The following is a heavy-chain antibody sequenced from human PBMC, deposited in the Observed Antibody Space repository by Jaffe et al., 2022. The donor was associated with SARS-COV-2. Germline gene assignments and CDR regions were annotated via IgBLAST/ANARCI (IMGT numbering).Heavy chain of an antibody. D-gene: IGHD3-22*01. CDR1: GGSISSGSYY. Sequence: QVQLQESGPGLVKPSQTLSLTCTVSGGSISSGSYYWSWIRQPAGKGLEWIGRIYTSGSTNYNPSLKSRVTISVDTSKNQFSLKLSSVTAADTAVYYCARETDYYDSSGYPLGAFDIWGQGTMVTVSS. CDR3: ARETDYYDSSGYPLGAFDI. V-gene: IGHV4-61*02. J-gene: IGHJ3*02. CDR2: IYTSGST.